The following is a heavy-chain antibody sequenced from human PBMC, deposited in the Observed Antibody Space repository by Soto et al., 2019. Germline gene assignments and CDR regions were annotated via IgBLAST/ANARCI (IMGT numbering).Heavy chain of an antibody. Sequence: QVQLVQSGAEVKKPGASVKVSCKASGYTFTSYAMHWVRQAPGQRLEWMGWVNAGNGNTKYSQKFQGRVTITRDTSASTAYMELSSLRSEDTAVYYCASSSGCYWQLDYWGQGTLVTVS. CDR2: VNAGNGNT. CDR3: ASSSGCYWQLDY. CDR1: GYTFTSYA. V-gene: IGHV1-3*01. J-gene: IGHJ4*02. D-gene: IGHD1-26*01.